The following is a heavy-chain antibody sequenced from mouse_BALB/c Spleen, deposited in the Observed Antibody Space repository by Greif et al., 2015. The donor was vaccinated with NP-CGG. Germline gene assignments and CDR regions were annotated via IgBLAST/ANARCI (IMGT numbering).Heavy chain of an antibody. CDR3: AREDYGTRYVDV. CDR2: IYPGDGDT. V-gene: IGHV1-80*01. Sequence: QVQLQQSGAELVRPGSSVKIPCKAYGYAFNRYWMNWVKQRPGRGLERIGQIYPGDGDTNYTGKFKGKATLTADKSSSPAFMQRSSLTSEDSAVEVGAREDYGTRYVDVWRAGTTVTVSS. CDR1: GYAFNRYW. J-gene: IGHJ1*01. D-gene: IGHD1-1*01.